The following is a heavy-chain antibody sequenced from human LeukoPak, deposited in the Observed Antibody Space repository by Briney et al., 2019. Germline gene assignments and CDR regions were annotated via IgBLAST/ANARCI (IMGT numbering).Heavy chain of an antibody. V-gene: IGHV4-39*01. CDR1: GGSISSSSYY. Sequence: SETLSLTCTVSGGSISSSSYYWGWIRQPPGEGLEWIGSIYYSGSTYYNPSLKSRVTISVDTSKNQFSLKLSSVTAADTAVYYCARISRAAGDAYFDYWGQGTLVTVSS. CDR2: IYYSGST. CDR3: ARISRAAGDAYFDY. D-gene: IGHD6-13*01. J-gene: IGHJ4*02.